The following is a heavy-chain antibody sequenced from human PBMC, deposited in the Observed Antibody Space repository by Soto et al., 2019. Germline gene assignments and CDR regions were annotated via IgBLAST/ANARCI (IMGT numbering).Heavy chain of an antibody. CDR1: GYTFTSYY. V-gene: IGHV1-46*03. CDR3: ARAGDYGDLDYYYMDV. D-gene: IGHD4-17*01. CDR2: INPSGGST. Sequence: GASVKVSCKASGYTFTSYYMHWVRQAPGQGLEWMGIINPSGGSTSYAQKCQGRVTMTRDTSTSTVYMELSSLRSEDTAVYYCARAGDYGDLDYYYMDVWGKGTTVTVSS. J-gene: IGHJ6*03.